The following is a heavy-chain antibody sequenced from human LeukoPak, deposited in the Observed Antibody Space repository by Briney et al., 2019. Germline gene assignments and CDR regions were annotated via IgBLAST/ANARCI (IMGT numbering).Heavy chain of an antibody. CDR3: ARVEGSGSNYFDY. CDR2: IYSGGST. J-gene: IGHJ4*02. D-gene: IGHD3-10*01. V-gene: IGHV3-66*01. Sequence: GGSLRLSCAASGFTVSSNYMSWVRQAPGKGLEWVSVIYSGGSTYYADSVKGRFTISRDNSKNTLYLQMNSLRAEDTAVYYCARVEGSGSNYFDYWGQGTLVTVSS. CDR1: GFTVSSNY.